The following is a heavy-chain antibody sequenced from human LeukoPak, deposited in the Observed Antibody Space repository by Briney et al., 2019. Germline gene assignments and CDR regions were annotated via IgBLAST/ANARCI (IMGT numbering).Heavy chain of an antibody. Sequence: SVKVSCKASGGTFSSYAISWVRQAPGQGLERMGRIIPIFGTANYAQKFQGRVTITTDESTSTAYMELSSLRSEDTAVYYCARDRYCSGGSCLRPYYFDYWGQGTLVTVSS. CDR1: GGTFSSYA. J-gene: IGHJ4*02. V-gene: IGHV1-69*05. CDR3: ARDRYCSGGSCLRPYYFDY. D-gene: IGHD2-15*01. CDR2: IIPIFGTA.